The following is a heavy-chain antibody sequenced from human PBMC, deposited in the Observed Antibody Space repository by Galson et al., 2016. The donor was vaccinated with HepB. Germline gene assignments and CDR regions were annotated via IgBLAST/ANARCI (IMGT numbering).Heavy chain of an antibody. D-gene: IGHD3-10*01. J-gene: IGHJ3*02. Sequence: CAISGDSVSSNSAAWNWIRQSPSRGLEWLGRTYYNSQWYCDFAASVKGRITINPDTPQNQISLQLNSVTPEDTAVYYCVRNYYGSGSYYSSFDIWGQGTTVTVSS. CDR2: TYYNSQWYC. V-gene: IGHV6-1*01. CDR3: VRNYYGSGSYYSSFDI. CDR1: GDSVSSNSAA.